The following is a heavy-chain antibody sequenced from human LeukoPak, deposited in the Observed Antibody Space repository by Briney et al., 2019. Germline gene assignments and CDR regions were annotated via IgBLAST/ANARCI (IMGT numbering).Heavy chain of an antibody. V-gene: IGHV3-53*01. CDR1: GFTVSSNY. CDR3: ARARRYGDYGY. J-gene: IGHJ4*02. D-gene: IGHD4-17*01. Sequence: GGSLRLSCAASGFTVSSNYMSWVRQAPGKGPEWISVIYSGGSTYYADSVKGRFTISRDNSKNTLYLQMNSPRAEDTAVYYCARARRYGDYGYWGQGTLVTVSS. CDR2: IYSGGST.